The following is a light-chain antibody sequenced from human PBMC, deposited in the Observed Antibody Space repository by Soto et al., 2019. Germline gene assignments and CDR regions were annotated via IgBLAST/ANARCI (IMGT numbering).Light chain of an antibody. V-gene: IGLV2-14*01. CDR2: EVS. Sequence: QSVLTQPASVSGSPGQSITISCTGTSSDVGGYNYVSWYQQHPGKAPKLIIYEVSNRPTGVSNRFSGSKSGHTASLTISGLQSEDEADYYCGSYTSTDTPFVFGTGTKVTVL. J-gene: IGLJ1*01. CDR1: SSDVGGYNY. CDR3: GSYTSTDTPFV.